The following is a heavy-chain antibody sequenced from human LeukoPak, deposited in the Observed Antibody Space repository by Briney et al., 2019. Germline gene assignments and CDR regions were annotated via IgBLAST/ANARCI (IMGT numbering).Heavy chain of an antibody. CDR3: ARSAWVDCFDY. Sequence: GGSLRLSCAASGFTFSSYWMHWVRQAPGKGLVWVSRINSDGSSTSYADSVKGRFTISRDNAKDTLYLQMNSLRAEDTAVYYCARSAWVDCFDYWGQGTLVTVSS. V-gene: IGHV3-74*01. D-gene: IGHD2-15*01. J-gene: IGHJ4*02. CDR1: GFTFSSYW. CDR2: INSDGSST.